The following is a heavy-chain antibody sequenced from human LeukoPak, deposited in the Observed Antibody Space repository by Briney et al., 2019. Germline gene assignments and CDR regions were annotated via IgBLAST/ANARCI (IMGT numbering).Heavy chain of an antibody. CDR1: GGSISSYY. V-gene: IGHV4-59*01. Sequence: SETLSLTCTVSGGSISSYYWSWIRQPPGKGLEWIGYIHYSGSTNYNPSLKSRVTISVDTSKNQFSLKLSSVTAADTAVYYCSRAPGLNYYGSGSYPDYWGQGTLVTVSS. CDR2: IHYSGST. CDR3: SRAPGLNYYGSGSYPDY. J-gene: IGHJ4*02. D-gene: IGHD3-10*01.